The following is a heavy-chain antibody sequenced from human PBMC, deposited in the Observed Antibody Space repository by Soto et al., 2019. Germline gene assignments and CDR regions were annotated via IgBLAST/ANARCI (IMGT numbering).Heavy chain of an antibody. CDR2: IIPIFGTA. CDR3: ARDSWFDP. V-gene: IGHV1-69*13. Sequence: SVKVSCKASGGSFNTFAISWVRQAPGQGLEWMGGIIPIFGTANYAQKFQGRVTITADESTSTAYMELSSLRSEDTAVYYCARDSWFDPWGQGTLVTVSS. J-gene: IGHJ5*02. CDR1: GGSFNTFA.